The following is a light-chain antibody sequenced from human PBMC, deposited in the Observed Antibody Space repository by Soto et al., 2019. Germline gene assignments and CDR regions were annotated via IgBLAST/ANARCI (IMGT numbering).Light chain of an antibody. J-gene: IGKJ4*01. CDR3: QQYDHIPLT. V-gene: IGKV1-39*01. Sequence: IQMTQSPSSLSTSVGDRVTINCRASQNIGKYLHWYQQKSGEAPKLLIYGASILQGGVPARFIGSGSGTHFTLTISSLQPEDIATYYCQQYDHIPLTFGGGTKVEIK. CDR2: GAS. CDR1: QNIGKY.